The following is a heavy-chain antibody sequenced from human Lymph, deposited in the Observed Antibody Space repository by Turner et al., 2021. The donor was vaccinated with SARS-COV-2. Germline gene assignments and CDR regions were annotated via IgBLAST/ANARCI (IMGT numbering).Heavy chain of an antibody. V-gene: IGHV3-21*01. J-gene: IGHJ4*02. D-gene: IGHD4-17*01. CDR1: GFTFSNYS. Sequence: EVQLLESGGGLVNPGGSLSLPCAASGFTFSNYSMNWVRQAPGKGLEWISSISSSSSYIYYADSVKGRFTISRDDAKNSLYLQMNSLRAEDTAVYYCARDIPTTADYFDYWGQGTLVTVSS. CDR2: ISSSSSYI. CDR3: ARDIPTTADYFDY.